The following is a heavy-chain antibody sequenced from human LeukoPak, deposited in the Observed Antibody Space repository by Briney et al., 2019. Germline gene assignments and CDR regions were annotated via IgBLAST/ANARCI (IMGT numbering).Heavy chain of an antibody. CDR3: ARVGDSGDFDY. Sequence: SETLSLTCTVSGGSISSHYWSWIRQPPGKGLEWIGYIYYSGSTNYNPPLKSRVTISVDTSKNQFSLKLSSVTAADTAVYYCARVGDSGDFDYWGQGTLVTVSS. CDR1: GGSISSHY. V-gene: IGHV4-59*11. J-gene: IGHJ4*02. D-gene: IGHD1-26*01. CDR2: IYYSGST.